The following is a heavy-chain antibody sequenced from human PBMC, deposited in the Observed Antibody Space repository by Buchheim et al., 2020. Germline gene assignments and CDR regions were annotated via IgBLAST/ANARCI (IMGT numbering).Heavy chain of an antibody. CDR3: ARSPYYYYGMDV. Sequence: QVQLQESGPGLVKPSETLSPTCTVSGGSISSYYWSWIRQPPGKGLEWIGYIYYSGSTNYNPSLKSRVTISVDTSKNQFSLKLSSVTAADTAVYYCARSPYYYYGMDVWGQGTT. CDR1: GGSISSYY. V-gene: IGHV4-59*01. J-gene: IGHJ6*02. D-gene: IGHD3-10*01. CDR2: IYYSGST.